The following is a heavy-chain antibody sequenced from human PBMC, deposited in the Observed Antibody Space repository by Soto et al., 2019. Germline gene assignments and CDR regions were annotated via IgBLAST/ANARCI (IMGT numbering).Heavy chain of an antibody. CDR3: ASVVMTTVPASFYYGLDV. J-gene: IGHJ6*02. Sequence: QVQLVQSGAEVRKPGSSVTVSCKASGGTFSTYGITWVRQAPGQGLEWMGNIIPLIGTANYAQRFRGRVTITADESTTTAYMELTSLSSEDTAVYYCASVVMTTVPASFYYGLDVWGQGTTVTVSS. D-gene: IGHD4-4*01. V-gene: IGHV1-69*18. CDR1: GGTFSTYG. CDR2: IIPLIGTA.